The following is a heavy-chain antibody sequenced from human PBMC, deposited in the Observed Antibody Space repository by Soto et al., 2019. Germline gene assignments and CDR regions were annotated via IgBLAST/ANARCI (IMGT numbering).Heavy chain of an antibody. J-gene: IGHJ3*02. CDR1: GGTFSSYA. CDR2: IIPIFGTA. Sequence: GASVKVSCKASGGTFSSYAISWVRQAPGQGLEWMGGIIPIFGTANYAQKFQGRVTITADESTSTAYMELSSLRSEDTAVYYCANVAIAVAGPDAFDIWGQGTMVTVSS. V-gene: IGHV1-69*13. D-gene: IGHD6-19*01. CDR3: ANVAIAVAGPDAFDI.